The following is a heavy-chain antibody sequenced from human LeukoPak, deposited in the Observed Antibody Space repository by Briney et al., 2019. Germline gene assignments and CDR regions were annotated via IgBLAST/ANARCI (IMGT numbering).Heavy chain of an antibody. CDR1: GDSMSSYY. CDR3: ARRGISSQAFDI. CDR2: IYYSGST. V-gene: IGHV4-59*01. J-gene: IGHJ3*02. D-gene: IGHD6-6*01. Sequence: PSETLSLTCTVSGDSMSSYYWSWIRRPPGKGLEWIGYIYYSGSTNYNPSLKSRVTISVDTSKNQFSLKLSSVTAADTAVYYCARRGISSQAFDIWGQGTMVTVSS.